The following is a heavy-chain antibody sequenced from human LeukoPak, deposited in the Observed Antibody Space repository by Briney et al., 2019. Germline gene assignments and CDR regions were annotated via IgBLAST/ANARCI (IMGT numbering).Heavy chain of an antibody. CDR2: IIPIFGTA. Sequence: ASVKVSCKASGGTFSSYAINWVRQAAGQGLEWMGGIIPIFGTANYAQKLQGRVTMTTDTSTSTAYMELRSLRSDDTAVYYCARVWLRPYYFDYWGQGTLVTVSS. CDR3: ARVWLRPYYFDY. J-gene: IGHJ4*02. CDR1: GGTFSSYA. D-gene: IGHD5-12*01. V-gene: IGHV1-69*05.